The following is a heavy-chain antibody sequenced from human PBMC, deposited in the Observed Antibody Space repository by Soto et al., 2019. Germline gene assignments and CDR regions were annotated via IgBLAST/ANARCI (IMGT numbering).Heavy chain of an antibody. J-gene: IGHJ5*02. CDR1: GYTFTSYG. V-gene: IGHV1-18*01. CDR2: ISAYNGNT. CDR3: ARAGMITFGGVIATNWFDP. Sequence: ASVKVACKTSGYTFTSYGISWLRQAPGQGLEWMGWISAYNGNTNYAQKLQGRVTMTTDTPTSTAYMELRSLRSDDTAVYYCARAGMITFGGVIATNWFDPWGQGTLVTVSS. D-gene: IGHD3-16*02.